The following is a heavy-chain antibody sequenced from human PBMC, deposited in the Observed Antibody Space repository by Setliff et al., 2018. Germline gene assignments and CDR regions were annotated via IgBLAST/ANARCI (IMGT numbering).Heavy chain of an antibody. J-gene: IGHJ4*02. CDR2: IYTSGST. CDR1: GGSISSGSYY. D-gene: IGHD3-3*01. Sequence: SETLSLTCTVSGGSISSGSYYWSWIRQPAGKGLEWIGRIYTSGSTNYNPSLKSRVTISVDTSKNQFSLKLSSVTAADTAVYYCASTPDGDLYYNFWSGYYLTLDYWGQGTLVTVS. V-gene: IGHV4-61*02. CDR3: ASTPDGDLYYNFWSGYYLTLDY.